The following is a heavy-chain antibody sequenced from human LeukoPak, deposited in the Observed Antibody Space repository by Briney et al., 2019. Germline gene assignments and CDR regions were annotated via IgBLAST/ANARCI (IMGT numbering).Heavy chain of an antibody. CDR3: ARGPLYYDILTGYYGGYYFDY. Sequence: GGSLRLSCAASGFTFSDYYMSWIRQAPGKGLEWVSYISSSGSTIYYADSVKGRFTISRDNAKNSLYLQMNSLRAEDTAVYYCARGPLYYDILTGYYGGYYFDYWGQGTLVTVSS. D-gene: IGHD3-9*01. J-gene: IGHJ4*02. CDR2: ISSSGSTI. V-gene: IGHV3-11*01. CDR1: GFTFSDYY.